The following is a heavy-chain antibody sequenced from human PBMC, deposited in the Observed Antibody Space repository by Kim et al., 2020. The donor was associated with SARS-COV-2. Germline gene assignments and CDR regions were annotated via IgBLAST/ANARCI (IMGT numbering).Heavy chain of an antibody. V-gene: IGHV3-48*04. CDR3: ARGPPYGGLDY. D-gene: IGHD3-10*01. Sequence: IYYADSVKGRFTISRDNAKNSLYLQMNSLRAEDTAVYYCARGPPYGGLDYWGQGTLVTVSS. CDR2: I. J-gene: IGHJ4*02.